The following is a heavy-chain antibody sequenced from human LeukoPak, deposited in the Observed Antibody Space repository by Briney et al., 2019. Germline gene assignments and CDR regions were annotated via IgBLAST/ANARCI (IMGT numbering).Heavy chain of an antibody. CDR3: ARDRRGQEFDY. V-gene: IGHV1-69*05. CDR2: IIPIFGTA. J-gene: IGHJ4*02. Sequence: SVKVSCKASGYTFTGYYMHWVRQAPGQGLEWMGRIIPIFGTANYAQKFQGRVTITTDESTSTAYMELSSLRSEDTAVYYRARDRRGQEFDYWGQGTLVTVSS. CDR1: GYTFTGYY.